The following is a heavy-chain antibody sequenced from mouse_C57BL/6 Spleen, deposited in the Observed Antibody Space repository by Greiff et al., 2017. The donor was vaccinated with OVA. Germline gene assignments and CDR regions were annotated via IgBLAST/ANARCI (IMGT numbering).Heavy chain of an antibody. CDR1: GYSITSGYY. CDR3: ARDRNWDAY. J-gene: IGHJ3*01. V-gene: IGHV3-6*01. Sequence: EVKLQESGPGLVKPSQSLSLTCSVTGYSITSGYYWKWIRQFQGNKLEWVGYISYDGSNNYNPSLKIRITITRDTAKNQFFLKLNSVTTEDTATYYCARDRNWDAYWGQGTLVTVSA. CDR2: ISYDGSN. D-gene: IGHD4-1*01.